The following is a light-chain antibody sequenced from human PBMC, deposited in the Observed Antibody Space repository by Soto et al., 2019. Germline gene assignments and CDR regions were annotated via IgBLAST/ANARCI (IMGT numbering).Light chain of an antibody. J-gene: IGKJ1*01. CDR3: MQGAHWPRT. CDR1: QSLVYSDGNTY. Sequence: DVVMTQSPLSLPVTLGQPASISCRSSQSLVYSDGNTYLNWFQQRPGQSPRRLIYRVSNRDSGVPDRFSGSGSGTDCTLKISRVEAEDGGVYYCMQGAHWPRTFGQGTKVEIK. V-gene: IGKV2-30*01. CDR2: RVS.